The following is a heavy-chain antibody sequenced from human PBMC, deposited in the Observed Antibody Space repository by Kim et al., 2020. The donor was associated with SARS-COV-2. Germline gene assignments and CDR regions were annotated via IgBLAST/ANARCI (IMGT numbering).Heavy chain of an antibody. J-gene: IGHJ6*02. Sequence: KSRVTISVDTSKNQFSLKLSSVAAADTAVYYCARGLAARPGYYYYYGMDVWGQGTTVTVSS. CDR3: ARGLAARPGYYYYYGMDV. V-gene: IGHV4-59*09. D-gene: IGHD6-6*01.